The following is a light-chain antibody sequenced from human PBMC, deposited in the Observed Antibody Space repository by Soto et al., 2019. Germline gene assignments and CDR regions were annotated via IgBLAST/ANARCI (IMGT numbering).Light chain of an antibody. CDR1: QTIDKF. V-gene: IGKV1-39*01. CDR2: GAT. CDR3: QQSYSNSPVT. J-gene: IGKJ5*01. Sequence: DIQMTQSPSSLYASVGDTVTISCRASQTIDKFLNWYQQKPDRPPKLLVYGATRLQSGVPPRFSGSGSGTDFTLTITSLQREDSATYFCQQSYSNSPVTFGPGTRLDIK.